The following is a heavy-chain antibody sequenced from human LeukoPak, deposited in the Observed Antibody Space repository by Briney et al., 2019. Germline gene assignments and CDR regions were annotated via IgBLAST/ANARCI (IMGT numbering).Heavy chain of an antibody. Sequence: SETLSLTCTVSGDSIITSRYYWAWIRQPPGKGLEWIGSISYSGSTNYDPSLKSRVTISVDTSKNQSSLQLSSVTAADTAFYYCARLSNTGSFDFDYWGQGTLVTVSS. D-gene: IGHD1-26*01. V-gene: IGHV4-39*01. CDR1: GDSIITSRYY. CDR2: ISYSGST. CDR3: ARLSNTGSFDFDY. J-gene: IGHJ4*02.